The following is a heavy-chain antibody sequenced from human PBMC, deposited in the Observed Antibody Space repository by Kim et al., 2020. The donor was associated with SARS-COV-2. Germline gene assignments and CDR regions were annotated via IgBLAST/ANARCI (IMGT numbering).Heavy chain of an antibody. V-gene: IGHV3-23*01. CDR3: AKGLYSSSWYCFDY. Sequence: EGSLRGRSTITSDNSKNTHDRQMNSLRAEDTAVYYCAKGLYSSSWYCFDYWGQGTLVTVSS. J-gene: IGHJ4*02. D-gene: IGHD6-13*01.